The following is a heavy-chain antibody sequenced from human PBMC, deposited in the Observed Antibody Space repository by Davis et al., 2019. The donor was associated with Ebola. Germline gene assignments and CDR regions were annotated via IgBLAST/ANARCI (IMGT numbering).Heavy chain of an antibody. J-gene: IGHJ4*02. Sequence: GGSLRPSCAASGFTFPSYAMPWFRQAPGKGLEWVSYITGSSTTIYYADSVKGRFTISRDNAENSLYLQMNSLRGEDTAVYYCTTSFDYWGQGTLVTVSS. CDR3: TTSFDY. CDR2: ITGSSTTI. V-gene: IGHV3-48*04. CDR1: GFTFPSYA.